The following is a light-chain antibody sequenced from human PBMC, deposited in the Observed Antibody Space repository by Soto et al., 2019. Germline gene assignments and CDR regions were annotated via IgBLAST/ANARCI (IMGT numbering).Light chain of an antibody. V-gene: IGKV1-9*01. CDR1: QGISTY. CDR3: QQLNAYPLT. J-gene: IGKJ4*01. CDR2: AAS. Sequence: DIQLTQSPSFLSASVGDRVTIFCRASQGISTYLAWYQQKPGKAPKLLIYAASALHSGVPSRFSGSGSGTEFTLTVLRLQPEDFATYYCQQLNAYPLTFGGGTRVEIK.